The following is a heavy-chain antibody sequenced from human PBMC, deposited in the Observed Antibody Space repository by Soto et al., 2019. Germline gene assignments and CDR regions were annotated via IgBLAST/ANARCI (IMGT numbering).Heavy chain of an antibody. Sequence: SVKVSCKTSGGTFSTYAISWVRQAPGQGLEWMGGIIPLFTIATYAQKFQGRVTITADESTNTAYMELSSLRSEDTAVYYCGKNRKYSGFDSGAYFDNWGRGTLVTVSS. D-gene: IGHD5-12*01. CDR3: GKNRKYSGFDSGAYFDN. CDR1: GGTFSTYA. V-gene: IGHV1-69*13. CDR2: IIPLFTIA. J-gene: IGHJ4*02.